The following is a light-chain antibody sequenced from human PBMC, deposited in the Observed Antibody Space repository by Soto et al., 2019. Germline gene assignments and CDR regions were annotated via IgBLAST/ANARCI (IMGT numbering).Light chain of an antibody. CDR1: NIDVGGYNY. CDR3: SLYTSSSTDCV. J-gene: IGLJ1*01. V-gene: IGLV2-14*01. Sequence: SVPSPSSSVSGSPGQSITISCTGTNIDVGGYNYVSWYQQHQGKAPKLMIYEVSNRPSGVSNRFYGSKSGKTASLTISGLQAEDEADYYCSLYTSSSTDCVFGTGTKVT. CDR2: EVS.